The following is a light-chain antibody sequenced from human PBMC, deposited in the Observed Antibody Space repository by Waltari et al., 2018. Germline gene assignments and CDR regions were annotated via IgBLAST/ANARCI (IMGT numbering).Light chain of an antibody. CDR3: AAWDDSLNGHWV. V-gene: IGLV1-44*01. Sequence: QSVLTQPPSTSGTPGQRVTISCSGSNSNIGSNTVHWYQQLPGTAPKVLIDSDNQRPSGVPDRFSGSKSGTSASLVISGLRSEDEADYYCAAWDDSLNGHWVFGGGTKLTVL. CDR1: NSNIGSNT. CDR2: SDN. J-gene: IGLJ3*02.